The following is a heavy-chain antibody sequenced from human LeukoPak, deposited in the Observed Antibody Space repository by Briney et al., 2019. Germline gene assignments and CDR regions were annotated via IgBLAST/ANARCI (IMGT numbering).Heavy chain of an antibody. CDR1: GFTVSSNY. Sequence: GGSLRLSCAASGFTVSSNYMSWVRQAPGKGLEWVSVIYSGGSTYYADSVKGRFTISRDNSKNTLYLQMNSLRAEDTAVYYCARSSGRYGGEAFDIWGQGTMVTVSS. D-gene: IGHD1-26*01. CDR3: ARSSGRYGGEAFDI. J-gene: IGHJ3*02. CDR2: IYSGGST. V-gene: IGHV3-66*01.